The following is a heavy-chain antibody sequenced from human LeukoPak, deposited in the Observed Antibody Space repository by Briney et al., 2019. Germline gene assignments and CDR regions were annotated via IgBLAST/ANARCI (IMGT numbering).Heavy chain of an antibody. CDR3: ARGWKYCSSTSCAAESWFDP. CDR1: GGSFSGYY. Sequence: SETLSLTCAVYGGSFSGYYWSWIRQPPGKGLEWIGEINHSGSTNYNPSLKSRVTISVDTSKNQFSLKLSSVTAADTAVYYCARGWKYCSSTSCAAESWFDPWGQGTLVTVSS. J-gene: IGHJ5*02. D-gene: IGHD2-2*01. V-gene: IGHV4-34*01. CDR2: INHSGST.